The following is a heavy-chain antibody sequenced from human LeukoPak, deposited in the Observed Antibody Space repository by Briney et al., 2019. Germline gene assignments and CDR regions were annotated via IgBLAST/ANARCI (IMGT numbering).Heavy chain of an antibody. V-gene: IGHV4-39*01. CDR3: VRHSGYYYYYMDV. J-gene: IGHJ6*03. CDR1: GGPISSSSYY. Sequence: SETLSLTCTVSGGPISSSSYYWGWIRQPPGKGLEWIGSIYYSGSTYYNPSLKSRVTISVDTSKNQFSLKLSSVTAADTALYYCVRHSGYYYYYMDVWGKGTTVTISS. CDR2: IYYSGST.